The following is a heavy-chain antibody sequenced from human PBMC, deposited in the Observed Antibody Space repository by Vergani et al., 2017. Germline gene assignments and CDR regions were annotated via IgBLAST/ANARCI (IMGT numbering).Heavy chain of an antibody. J-gene: IGHJ3*02. CDR3: ARDYYYGSGSYLLDAFDI. Sequence: QVQLVQSGAEVKKPGASVKVSCKASGYTFTSYDINWVRQATGQGLEWMGWMNPNSGNTGYAQKSQGRVTMTRNTSISTAYMELSSLRSEDTAVYYCARDYYYGSGSYLLDAFDIWGQGTMVTVSS. CDR1: GYTFTSYD. V-gene: IGHV1-8*01. D-gene: IGHD3-10*01. CDR2: MNPNSGNT.